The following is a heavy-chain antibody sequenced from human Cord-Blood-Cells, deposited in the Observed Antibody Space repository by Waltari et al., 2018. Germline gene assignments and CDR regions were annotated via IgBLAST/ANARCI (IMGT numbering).Heavy chain of an antibody. V-gene: IGHV3-21*01. J-gene: IGHJ3*02. CDR3: ARVVGYCTNCVCYAFDI. CDR1: GFTFSSYS. D-gene: IGHD2-8*01. CDR2: ISSRSSYI. Sequence: EVQLVESGGGLVKPGGSLRLSCAASGFTFSSYSMNWVRQAPGKGLEWVSAISSRSSYIYYADSVKGRFTSSRDNAKNSLYLQMNSLRAEDTAVYYCARVVGYCTNCVCYAFDIWGQGTMVTVSS.